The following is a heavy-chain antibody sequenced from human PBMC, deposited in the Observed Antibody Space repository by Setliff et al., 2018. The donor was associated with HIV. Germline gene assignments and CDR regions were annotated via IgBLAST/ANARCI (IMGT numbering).Heavy chain of an antibody. CDR1: GFTFSSYS. CDR2: ISSSSSYI. V-gene: IGHV3-21*01. D-gene: IGHD3-3*01. J-gene: IGHJ4*02. Sequence: PGGSLRLSCAASGFTFSSYSMNWVRQAPGKGLEWVSSISSSSSYIYYADSVKGRFTISRDNAKNSLYLQMNSLRAEDTAVYYCARGYGFWSGWKVYWGQGTLVTVSS. CDR3: ARGYGFWSGWKVY.